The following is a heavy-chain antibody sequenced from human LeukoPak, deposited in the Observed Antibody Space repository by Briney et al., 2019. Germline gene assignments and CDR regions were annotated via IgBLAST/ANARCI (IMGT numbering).Heavy chain of an antibody. CDR1: GFTFSSYW. V-gene: IGHV3-7*01. Sequence: GGSLRLSCAASGFTFSSYWMSWVRQAPGKGLEWVANIKQDGSEKYYVDSVKGRFTISRDNAKNSLYLQMNSLRAEDTAVYYCAREPTTVIVVVPAAIGNWFDPWGQGTLVTVSS. CDR3: AREPTTVIVVVPAAIGNWFDP. D-gene: IGHD2-2*02. CDR2: IKQDGSEK. J-gene: IGHJ5*02.